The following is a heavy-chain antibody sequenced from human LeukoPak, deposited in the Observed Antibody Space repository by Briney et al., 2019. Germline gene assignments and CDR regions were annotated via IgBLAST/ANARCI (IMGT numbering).Heavy chain of an antibody. V-gene: IGHV4-59*01. CDR2: IYSSGTT. J-gene: IGHJ4*02. CDR3: VRDTSGSYGIQY. CDR1: GGSINGYY. D-gene: IGHD1-26*01. Sequence: SETLSLTCTVSGGSINGYYWSWIRQPPGKELEWIGYIYSSGTTDYNPSLKSRVTISVDTPKSQFSLKLRSVTAADTAVYFCVRDTSGSYGIQYWGLGTLVTVSS.